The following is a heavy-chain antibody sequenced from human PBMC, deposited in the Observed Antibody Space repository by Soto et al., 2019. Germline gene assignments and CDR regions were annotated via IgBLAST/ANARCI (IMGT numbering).Heavy chain of an antibody. V-gene: IGHV3-7*01. CDR2: TNQDESQK. CDR1: AFTLSNYW. Sequence: AGSLRLSCPASAFTLSNYWMSWDRQAPGKGLEWVANTNQDESQKYSVDSVKGRFTFSRDNAKNSLYLQMNSLRAEDTAVYYCVRDGRGCWHFDYWGPGTVVTVSS. J-gene: IGHJ4*02. D-gene: IGHD2-8*01. CDR3: VRDGRGCWHFDY.